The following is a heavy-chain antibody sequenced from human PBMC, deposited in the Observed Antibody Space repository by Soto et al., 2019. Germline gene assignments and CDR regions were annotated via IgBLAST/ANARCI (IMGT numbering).Heavy chain of an antibody. CDR3: ARDAGSGTPVIY. V-gene: IGHV1-3*01. Sequence: GASVKVSCKASGYTFTSYAMHWVRQAPGQRLEWMGWINAGNGNTKYSQKLQGRVTITRDTSASTAYMELSSLRSEDTAVYYCARDAGSGTPVIYWGQGTLVTVSS. D-gene: IGHD1-7*01. J-gene: IGHJ4*02. CDR1: GYTFTSYA. CDR2: INAGNGNT.